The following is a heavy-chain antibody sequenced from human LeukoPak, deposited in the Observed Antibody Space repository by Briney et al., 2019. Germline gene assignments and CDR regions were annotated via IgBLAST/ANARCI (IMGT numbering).Heavy chain of an antibody. V-gene: IGHV3-7*01. CDR1: GLTFGDYT. D-gene: IGHD5-24*01. Sequence: GGSLRLSCTTFGLTFGDYTMSWVRQAPGKGLEWVANTNQDGSDKYYVDSVKGRFTISRDNAKNSLYLQMNSLRAEDTAVYYCASKGREDYNFPFDNWGQGALVPVSS. J-gene: IGHJ4*02. CDR2: TNQDGSDK. CDR3: ASKGREDYNFPFDN.